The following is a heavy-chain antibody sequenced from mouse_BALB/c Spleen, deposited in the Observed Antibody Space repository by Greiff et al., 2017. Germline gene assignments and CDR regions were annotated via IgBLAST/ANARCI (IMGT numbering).Heavy chain of an antibody. Sequence: EVQRVESGGGLVQPGGSRKLSCAASGFTFSSFGMHWVRQAPEKGLEWVAYISSGSSTIYYADTVKGRFTISRDNPKNTLFLQMTSLRSEDTAMYYCARCSGYVRYYAMDYWGQGTSVTVSS. D-gene: IGHD3-1*01. CDR1: GFTFSSFG. V-gene: IGHV5-17*02. J-gene: IGHJ4*01. CDR3: ARCSGYVRYYAMDY. CDR2: ISSGSSTI.